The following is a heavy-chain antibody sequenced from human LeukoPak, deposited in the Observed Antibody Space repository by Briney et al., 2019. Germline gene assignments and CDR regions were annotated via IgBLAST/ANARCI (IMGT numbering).Heavy chain of an antibody. D-gene: IGHD3-3*01. CDR2: INPSGGST. CDR3: ARDPRITIFGVVIPPVDGTDV. Sequence: ASVKVSCKASGYTFTSYYMHWVRQAPGQGLEWMGIINPSGGSTSYAQKFQGRVTMTRDTSTSTVYMELSSLRSEDTAVYCRARDPRITIFGVVIPPVDGTDVWGQGTTVTVSS. V-gene: IGHV1-46*01. J-gene: IGHJ6*02. CDR1: GYTFTSYY.